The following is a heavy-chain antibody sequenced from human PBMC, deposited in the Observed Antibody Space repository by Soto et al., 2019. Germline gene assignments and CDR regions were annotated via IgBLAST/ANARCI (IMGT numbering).Heavy chain of an antibody. CDR3: ARRSTVTYDY. Sequence: SETLSLTCTVSGGSLTSNSYYWGWIRQPPGKGLEWIGSFFYSQSTYFNPSLKSRVTISVETSKNQYSLKLSAVTAADTAVYYCARRSTVTYDYWGQGILVTVSS. CDR1: GGSLTSNSYY. D-gene: IGHD4-17*01. CDR2: FFYSQST. J-gene: IGHJ4*02. V-gene: IGHV4-39*01.